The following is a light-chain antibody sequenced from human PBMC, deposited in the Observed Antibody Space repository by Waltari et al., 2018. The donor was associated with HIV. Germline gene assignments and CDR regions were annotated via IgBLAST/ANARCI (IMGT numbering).Light chain of an antibody. Sequence: QSVLSQPPSVSGAPGQNVTIACAGTISNVGAGFEVNWYQQFPGVAPRIVIYGHPHRPSGVTDRFSGSKSDTSASLAITGLRAEDEAEYHCQSYDNTLGGVVFGGGTKLTVL. J-gene: IGLJ2*01. CDR2: GHP. CDR1: ISNVGAGFE. CDR3: QSYDNTLGGVV. V-gene: IGLV1-40*01.